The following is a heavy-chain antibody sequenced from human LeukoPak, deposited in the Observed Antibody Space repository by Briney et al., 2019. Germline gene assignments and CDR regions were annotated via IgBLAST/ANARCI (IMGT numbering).Heavy chain of an antibody. V-gene: IGHV3-66*01. J-gene: IGHJ4*02. D-gene: IGHD6-13*01. Sequence: PGGSLRLSCAASGFTFSSYAMSWVRQAPGKGLEWVSVIYSGGSTYYADSVKGRFTISRDNSKNTLYLQMKSLRAEDTAVYYCARDHGSFFDYWGQGTLVNVSS. CDR2: IYSGGST. CDR1: GFTFSSYA. CDR3: ARDHGSFFDY.